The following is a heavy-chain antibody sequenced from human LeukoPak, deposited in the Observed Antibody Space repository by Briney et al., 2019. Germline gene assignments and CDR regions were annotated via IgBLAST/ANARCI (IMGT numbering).Heavy chain of an antibody. Sequence: PGGSLRLSCAASGFTFSSYAMSWVRQAPGKGLEWVSGISGSGGNTYHADSVKGRFSISRDNSKSTLYLQMNSLRAEDTAVYYCAKKITAPGPYFDSWGQGTLVTVSS. J-gene: IGHJ4*02. V-gene: IGHV3-23*01. D-gene: IGHD1-20*01. CDR3: AKKITAPGPYFDS. CDR2: ISGSGGNT. CDR1: GFTFSSYA.